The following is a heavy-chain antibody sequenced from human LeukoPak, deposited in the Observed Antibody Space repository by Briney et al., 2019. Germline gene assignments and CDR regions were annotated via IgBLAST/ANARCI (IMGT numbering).Heavy chain of an antibody. Sequence: SETLSLTCAVSGGSISSYYWTCIRQPPGQGLEWIGYIYYSGSTNYNPSLKSRVTISVDTSKNQFSLKLSSVTAADTAVYYCARDQWLGIDYWGQGTLVTVSS. D-gene: IGHD6-19*01. CDR2: IYYSGST. CDR1: GGSISSYY. J-gene: IGHJ4*02. V-gene: IGHV4-59*01. CDR3: ARDQWLGIDY.